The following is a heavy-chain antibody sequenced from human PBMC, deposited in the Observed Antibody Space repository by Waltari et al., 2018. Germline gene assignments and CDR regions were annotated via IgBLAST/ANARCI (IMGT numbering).Heavy chain of an antibody. Sequence: QVQLQESGPGLVKPSQTLSLTCTVSGGSISSGGSYWSWIRQHPGKGLEWIGYIYYSGSTYYNPSLKSLVTISVDTSKNQFSLKLSSVTAADMAVYYCASFGASSGYSYYFDYWGQGTLVTVSS. CDR2: IYYSGST. D-gene: IGHD3-22*01. CDR1: GGSISSGGSY. J-gene: IGHJ4*02. V-gene: IGHV4-31*01. CDR3: ASFGASSGYSYYFDY.